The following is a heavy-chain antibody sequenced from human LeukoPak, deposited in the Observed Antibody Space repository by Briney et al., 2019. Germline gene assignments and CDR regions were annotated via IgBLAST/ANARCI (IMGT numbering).Heavy chain of an antibody. CDR1: GGSFSGYY. J-gene: IGHJ6*03. CDR2: INHSGST. D-gene: IGHD1-14*01. Sequence: SETLSLTCAVYGGSFSGYYWSWIRQPPGKGLEWIGEINHSGSTNYNPSLKSRVTISVDTSKNQFSLKLSSVTAADTAVYYCARAENRAAYYYYYYMDVWGKGTTVTVSS. V-gene: IGHV4-34*01. CDR3: ARAENRAAYYYYYYMDV.